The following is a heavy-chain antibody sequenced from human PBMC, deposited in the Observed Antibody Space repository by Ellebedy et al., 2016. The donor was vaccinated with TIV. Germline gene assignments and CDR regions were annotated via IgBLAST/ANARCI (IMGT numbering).Heavy chain of an antibody. CDR3: ARAVRHILYMDV. V-gene: IGHV1-8*01. Sequence: ASVKVSCXASGYTFTSYDINWVRQATGQGLEWMGWMNPEIGSAGYAQRFQGRVTMTRDTSTGTAYLELNGLRYADTAVYYCARAVRHILYMDVWGRGTTVTVSS. J-gene: IGHJ6*03. CDR2: MNPEIGSA. D-gene: IGHD2-21*01. CDR1: GYTFTSYD.